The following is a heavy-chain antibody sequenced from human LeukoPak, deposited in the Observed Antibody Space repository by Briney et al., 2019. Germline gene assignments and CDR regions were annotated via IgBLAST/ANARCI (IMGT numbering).Heavy chain of an antibody. CDR2: INQGGSDK. CDR1: AFTFSDYS. CDR3: TRDRSRAEDD. Sequence: PGGSLRLSCAASAFTFSDYSMNWVRQAPGKGLEWVANINQGGSDKYYVDSVKGRFTISRDNASNLLYLQMNSLRGEDTAVYYCTRDRSRAEDDWGQGTLVTVSS. V-gene: IGHV3-7*01. D-gene: IGHD1-14*01. J-gene: IGHJ4*02.